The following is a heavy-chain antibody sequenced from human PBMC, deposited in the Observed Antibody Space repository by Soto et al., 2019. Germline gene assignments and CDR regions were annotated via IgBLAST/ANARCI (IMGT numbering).Heavy chain of an antibody. V-gene: IGHV4-59*08. J-gene: IGHJ4*02. CDR3: ARHLYSSIWYYFEY. CDR1: YGTISSYY. D-gene: IGHD6-13*01. CDR2: IYYSVST. Sequence: LQPLRHTCPFSYGTISSYYLRLILQPPVKLLGLIGYIYYSVSTNYNPPLKSRVTISVDTSKNQFPLKLSSVTAADTAVYSCARHLYSSIWYYFEYWGQGTLVTVSS.